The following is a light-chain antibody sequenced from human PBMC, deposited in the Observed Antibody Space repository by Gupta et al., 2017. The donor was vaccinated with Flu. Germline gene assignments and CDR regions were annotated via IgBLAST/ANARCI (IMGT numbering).Light chain of an antibody. CDR3: QQYDNLPPVYT. J-gene: IGKJ2*01. CDR1: QDISNY. V-gene: IGKV1-33*01. CDR2: DAS. Sequence: DIQMTPSPSSLSASVGDRVTITCQASQDISNYLNWYQQKPGKAPKLLIYDASNLETGVPSRFSGSGSGTDFTFTISSLQPEDIATYYCQQYDNLPPVYTFGQGTKLEIK.